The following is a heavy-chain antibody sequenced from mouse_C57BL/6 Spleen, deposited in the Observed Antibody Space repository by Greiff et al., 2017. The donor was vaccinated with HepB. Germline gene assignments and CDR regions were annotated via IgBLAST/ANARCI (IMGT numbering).Heavy chain of an antibody. D-gene: IGHD2-5*01. CDR3: TRPYSNARYFDV. Sequence: QQSGTVLARPGASVKMSCKTSGYTFTSYWMHWVKQRPGQGLEWIGAIYPGNSDTSYNQKFKGKAKLTAVTSASTAYMELSSLTNEDSAVYYCTRPYSNARYFDVWGTGTTVTVSS. V-gene: IGHV1-5*01. CDR2: IYPGNSDT. CDR1: GYTFTSYW. J-gene: IGHJ1*03.